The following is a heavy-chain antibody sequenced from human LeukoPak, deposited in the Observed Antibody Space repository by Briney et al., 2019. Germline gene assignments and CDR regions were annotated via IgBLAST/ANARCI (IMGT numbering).Heavy chain of an antibody. CDR3: AREGRDGYNFGY. CDR2: IYYSGST. Sequence: SETLSLTCTVSGGSISSSSYYWGWIRQPPGKGLEWIGSIYYSGSTYYNPSLKSRVTISVDTSKNQFSLKLSSVTAADTAVYYCAREGRDGYNFGYWGQGTLVTVSS. D-gene: IGHD5-24*01. V-gene: IGHV4-39*07. J-gene: IGHJ4*02. CDR1: GGSISSSSYY.